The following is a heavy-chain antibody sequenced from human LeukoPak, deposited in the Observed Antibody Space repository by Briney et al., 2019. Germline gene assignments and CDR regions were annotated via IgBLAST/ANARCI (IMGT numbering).Heavy chain of an antibody. CDR3: ARDRNYYDSSSYYDDAFNI. Sequence: GASVKVSCKASGYTFTSYAIHWVRQAPGQRLEWMGWINAGNGNTKFSQKFQGRVTITRDTSATTTYMELSSLRSEDTAVYYCARDRNYYDSSSYYDDAFNIWGQGTMVTVSS. V-gene: IGHV1-3*01. CDR2: INAGNGNT. CDR1: GYTFTSYA. J-gene: IGHJ3*02. D-gene: IGHD3-22*01.